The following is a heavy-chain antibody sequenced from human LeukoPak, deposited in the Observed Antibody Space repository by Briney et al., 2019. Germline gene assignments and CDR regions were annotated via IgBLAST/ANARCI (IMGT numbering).Heavy chain of an antibody. J-gene: IGHJ4*02. CDR1: GFIFSTYG. V-gene: IGHV3-30*03. CDR3: ARADSGYDH. CDR2: VSYDGTKQ. D-gene: IGHD5-12*01. Sequence: PGGSLRLSCAASGFIFSTYGMHWVRQAPGEGLEWVAVVSYDGTKQYYADSVKGRFTISRDNSKNTLYLQMNSLRVDDTAMYYCARADSGYDHWGQGTLVTVSS.